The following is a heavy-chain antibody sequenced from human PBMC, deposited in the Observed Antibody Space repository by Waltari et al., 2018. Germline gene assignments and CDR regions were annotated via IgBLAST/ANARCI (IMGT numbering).Heavy chain of an antibody. CDR2: VLGSGRT. V-gene: IGHV4-4*02. Sequence: LPLICAVSGDSMSNNWWSWVRQSPGKGLEWIGQVLGSGRTNYNPSFASRVTISLDTSTYQFALKMTSATAADTALYYCARDRGRGLYLDTWGPGTLVTV. J-gene: IGHJ4*02. D-gene: IGHD2-15*01. CDR1: GDSMSNNW. CDR3: ARDRGRGLYLDT.